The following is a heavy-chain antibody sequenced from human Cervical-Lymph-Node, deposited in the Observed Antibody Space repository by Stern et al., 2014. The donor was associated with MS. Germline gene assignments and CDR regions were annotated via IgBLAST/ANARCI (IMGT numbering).Heavy chain of an antibody. J-gene: IGHJ4*02. Sequence: VQLVESGGGVVQPGRSLRLSCAASGFSFDTYTMHWVRQAPGKGLEWVALISYAGSNKYYADSVKGRFTISRDNSKNTLYLQMNNLRDKDAAVYYCARDSHGDSVCGQGTLVTVSS. CDR2: ISYAGSNK. V-gene: IGHV3-30*04. D-gene: IGHD4-17*01. CDR1: GFSFDTYT. CDR3: ARDSHGDSV.